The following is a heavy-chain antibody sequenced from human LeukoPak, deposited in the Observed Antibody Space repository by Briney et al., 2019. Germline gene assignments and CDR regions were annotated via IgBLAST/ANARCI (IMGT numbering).Heavy chain of an antibody. D-gene: IGHD3-16*01. CDR2: IFPSDSDT. V-gene: IGHV5-51*01. J-gene: IGHJ4*02. CDR1: GYSFNSYW. CDR3: ARRIKISQGGKTDY. Sequence: GESLKISCNTSGYSFNSYWIGWVRQMPGEGLEWMGIIFPSDSDTRYSPSFQGQITISDDRSITTAYLQWSSLRASDTAMYYCARRIKISQGGKTDYWGQGTLVTVSS.